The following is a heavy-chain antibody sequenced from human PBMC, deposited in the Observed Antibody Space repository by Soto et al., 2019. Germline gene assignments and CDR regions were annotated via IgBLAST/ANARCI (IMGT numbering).Heavy chain of an antibody. Sequence: QAQLVESGGGVVQPGTSLRRSCVASTFTFNNFNMHWIRQAPGKGLDWLAVISSEGLKTYYPDSVKGRFTISRDKSTNTVSLQMSSLRTEVTAVYYCAKGRGLIQNDAFDIWCQGTMVIVS. CDR2: ISSEGLKT. J-gene: IGHJ3*02. V-gene: IGHV3-30*18. D-gene: IGHD5-12*01. CDR1: TFTFNNFN. CDR3: AKGRGLIQNDAFDI.